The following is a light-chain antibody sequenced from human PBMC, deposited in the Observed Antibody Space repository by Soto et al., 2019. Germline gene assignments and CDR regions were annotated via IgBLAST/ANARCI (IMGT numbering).Light chain of an antibody. CDR2: DAS. J-gene: IGKJ3*01. CDR1: QSVGSN. CDR3: QQRSNWPPIFT. V-gene: IGKV3-11*01. Sequence: EIVLTQSPATLSLSPGEGATLSCRARQSVGSNLAWYQQKPGQAPRLLIYDASNRATGIPARFSGSGSGTDFTLTISSLEPEDFAVYYCQQRSNWPPIFTFGPGTKVDIK.